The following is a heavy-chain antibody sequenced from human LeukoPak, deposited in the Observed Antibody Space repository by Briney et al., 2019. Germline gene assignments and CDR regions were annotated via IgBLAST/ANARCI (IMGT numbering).Heavy chain of an antibody. J-gene: IGHJ4*02. CDR3: ARHMGGGLDY. D-gene: IGHD3-10*01. V-gene: IGHV4-39*01. CDR2: IYHSGST. Sequence: SETLSLTCTVSNGSISGSTYYWGWIRQPPEKGLEWIGTIYHSGSTYYNPSLKSRVTISVDTSKNQFSLKLSSMTAADTAVYYCARHMGGGLDYWGQGTLVTVSS. CDR1: NGSISGSTYY.